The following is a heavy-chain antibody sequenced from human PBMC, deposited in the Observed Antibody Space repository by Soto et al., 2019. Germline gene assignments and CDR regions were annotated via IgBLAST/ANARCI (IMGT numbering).Heavy chain of an antibody. CDR2: IYYSGST. CDR1: GGSISSSSYY. J-gene: IGHJ6*03. V-gene: IGHV4-39*02. CDR3: ARDPPLDASYYYYMDV. Sequence: SETLSLTCTVSGGSISSSSYYWGRIRQPPGKGLEWIGSIYYSGSTYYNPSLKSRVTISVDTSKNQFSLKLSSVTAADTAVYYCARDPPLDASYYYYMDVWGKGTTVTVSS.